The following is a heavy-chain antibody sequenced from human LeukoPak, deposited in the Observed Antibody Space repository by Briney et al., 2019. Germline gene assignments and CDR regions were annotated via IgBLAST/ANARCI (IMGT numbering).Heavy chain of an antibody. J-gene: IGHJ5*02. CDR2: FDPSGGGS. Sequence: ASVKVSCKASGYTFATYHIHWVRQAPGQGLEWMGVFDPSGGGSIYAQKFQDRVNMTRDTSTTTVYLELSSLKFEDTAVYFCTRGFWSGYFGHHTWFDPWGQGTLVTVYS. V-gene: IGHV1-46*01. D-gene: IGHD3-3*01. CDR1: GYTFATYH. CDR3: TRGFWSGYFGHHTWFDP.